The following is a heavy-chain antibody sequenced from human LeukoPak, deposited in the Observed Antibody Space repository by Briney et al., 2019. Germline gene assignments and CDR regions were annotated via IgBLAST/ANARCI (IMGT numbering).Heavy chain of an antibody. V-gene: IGHV3-48*04. Sequence: GGSLRLSCAASEFIFSNYGMSWVRQAPGKGLEWVSYISSSGSTIYYADSVKGRFTISRDNAKNSLYLQMNSLRAEDTAVYYCAELGITMIGGVWGKGTTVTISS. J-gene: IGHJ6*04. CDR3: AELGITMIGGV. CDR2: ISSSGSTI. CDR1: EFIFSNYG. D-gene: IGHD3-10*02.